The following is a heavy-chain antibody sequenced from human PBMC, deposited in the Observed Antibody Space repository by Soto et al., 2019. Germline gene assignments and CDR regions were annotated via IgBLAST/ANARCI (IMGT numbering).Heavy chain of an antibody. D-gene: IGHD3-22*01. Sequence: PGESLKISCKGSGYSFAGYWITWVRQKPGKGLEWMGRIDPSDSQTYYSPSFRGHVTISATKSITTVFLQWSSLRASDTAMYYCARQIYDSDTGPNFQYYFDSWGQGIQVTVSS. V-gene: IGHV5-10-1*01. J-gene: IGHJ4*02. CDR3: ARQIYDSDTGPNFQYYFDS. CDR1: GYSFAGYW. CDR2: IDPSDSQT.